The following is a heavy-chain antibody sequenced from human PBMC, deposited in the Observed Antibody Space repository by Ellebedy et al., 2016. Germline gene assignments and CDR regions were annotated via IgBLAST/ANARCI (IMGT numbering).Heavy chain of an antibody. CDR1: GFTFSSYW. Sequence: GESLKISCAASGFTFSSYWMSWVRQAPGKGLEWVANIKQDGSEKYYVDSVKGRFTISRDNAKNSLYLQMNSLRAEDTAVYYCARDTDFWSGYYTTQYYYYYYGMDVWGQGTTVTVSS. J-gene: IGHJ6*02. CDR3: ARDTDFWSGYYTTQYYYYYYGMDV. V-gene: IGHV3-7*03. CDR2: IKQDGSEK. D-gene: IGHD3-3*01.